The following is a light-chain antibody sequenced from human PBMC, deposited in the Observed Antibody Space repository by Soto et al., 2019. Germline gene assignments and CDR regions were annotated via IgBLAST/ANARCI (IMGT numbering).Light chain of an antibody. CDR2: GAS. V-gene: IGKV1-39*01. CDR3: QQSYNLSRS. Sequence: DIQMTQSPSSLSASSGDRVTITCRASQNIGKYLIWYQQKPGRPPKVLVYGASNLQSGVSSRFSGDGFGTEFSLTINSLRPEDFATYYCQQSYNLSRSFGQGTTLETK. CDR1: QNIGKY. J-gene: IGKJ2*03.